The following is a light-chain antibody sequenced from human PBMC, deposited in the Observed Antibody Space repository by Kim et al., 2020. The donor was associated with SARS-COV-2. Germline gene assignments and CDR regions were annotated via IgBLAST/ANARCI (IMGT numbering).Light chain of an antibody. V-gene: IGKV1-5*03. Sequence: AYVEERVTITFRGSVSVSTWVAWYMRREGRDPILLIRKASTLGSGVSPRFGGSGSEREFSLTISRLQPNEFATYYCEQYKTSSCTFGEGTKVEIK. J-gene: IGKJ1*01. CDR3: EQYKTSSCT. CDR1: VSVSTW. CDR2: KAS.